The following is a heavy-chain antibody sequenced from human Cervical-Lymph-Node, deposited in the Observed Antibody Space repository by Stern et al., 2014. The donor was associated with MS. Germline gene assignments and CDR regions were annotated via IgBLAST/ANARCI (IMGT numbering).Heavy chain of an antibody. D-gene: IGHD5-18*01. Sequence: QVQLQESGPGLVKPSQTLSLTCSVSGGSIGSEGYYWSWIRQRPGKGLEWIGYIYYSGSTYYNPSLRSRVSISVDTSNNQFSLKLSSVTAADTAVYYCARGGFSYDFVTEQSWFDPWGQGTLVTVSS. J-gene: IGHJ5*02. V-gene: IGHV4-31*03. CDR3: ARGGFSYDFVTEQSWFDP. CDR1: GGSIGSEGYY. CDR2: IYYSGST.